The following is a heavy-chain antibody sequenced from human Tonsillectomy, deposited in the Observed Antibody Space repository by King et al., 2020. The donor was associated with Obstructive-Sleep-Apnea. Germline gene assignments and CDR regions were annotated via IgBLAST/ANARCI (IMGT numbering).Heavy chain of an antibody. CDR1: GFTFSSYS. J-gene: IGHJ4*02. CDR3: AREEGEMATITFDY. V-gene: IGHV3-21*01. Sequence: VQLVESGGGLVKPGGSLRLSCAASGFTFSSYSRNWVRQAPGKGLEWVSSISSSSSYIYYADSMKGRVTISRDNAKNSLYLQMNSLRAEDTAVYYCAREEGEMATITFDYWGQGTLVTVSS. D-gene: IGHD5-24*01. CDR2: ISSSSSYI.